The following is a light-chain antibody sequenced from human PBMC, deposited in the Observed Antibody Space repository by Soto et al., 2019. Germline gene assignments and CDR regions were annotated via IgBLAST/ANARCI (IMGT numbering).Light chain of an antibody. J-gene: IGLJ1*01. CDR3: QLWDSSSDHHV. Sequence: SYELTQPPSMSVAPGQTAQINCGGNNIGYKSVHWHQQRPGQAPVLVVYDDNRRRSGSPERFSGSNSGNTATLTISRVEAGDEADYYCQLWDSSSDHHVFGTGTKVTVL. V-gene: IGLV3-21*02. CDR1: NIGYKS. CDR2: DDN.